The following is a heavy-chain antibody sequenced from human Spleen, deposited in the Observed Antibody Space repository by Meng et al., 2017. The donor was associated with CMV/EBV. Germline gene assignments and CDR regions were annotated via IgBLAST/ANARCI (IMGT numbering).Heavy chain of an antibody. V-gene: IGHV3-11*01. Sequence: VYCVGCGFTFSDYYMNWIRQAPGKGPEWVSFISKAGSTIFYADSVKGRFTISRDTAKNSLSLQMNSLKVEDTAVYYCVRGAGAFDIWGRGTLVTVSS. CDR1: GFTFSDYY. J-gene: IGHJ3*02. CDR2: ISKAGSTI. CDR3: VRGAGAFDI.